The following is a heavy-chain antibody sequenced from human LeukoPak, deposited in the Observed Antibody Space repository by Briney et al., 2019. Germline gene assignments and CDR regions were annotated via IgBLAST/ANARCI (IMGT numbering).Heavy chain of an antibody. J-gene: IGHJ5*02. V-gene: IGHV4-59*01. CDR2: IYYSGST. CDR3: ARDRHYCSGGSCYSHNWFDP. CDR1: GGSISSYY. D-gene: IGHD2-15*01. Sequence: PSETLSLTCTVSGGSISSYYWSWIRQPPGKGLEWIGYIYYSGSTNYNPSLKSRVTISVDTSKNQFSLKLSSVTAADTAVYYCARDRHYCSGGSCYSHNWFDPWGQGALVTVSS.